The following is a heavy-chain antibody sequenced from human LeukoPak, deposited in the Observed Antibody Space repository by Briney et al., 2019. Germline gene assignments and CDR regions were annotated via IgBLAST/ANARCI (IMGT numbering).Heavy chain of an antibody. CDR1: GFTFSSYS. J-gene: IGHJ4*02. V-gene: IGHV3-21*01. CDR2: ISSSGSYI. CDR3: ARGTIFGVVITLFDY. Sequence: GGSLRLSCAASGFTFSSYSMNWVRQAPGKGLEWVSSISSSGSYIYYADSVKGRFTISRDNAKDSLYLQMNSLRAEDTAVYYCARGTIFGVVITLFDYWGQGTLVTVSS. D-gene: IGHD3-3*01.